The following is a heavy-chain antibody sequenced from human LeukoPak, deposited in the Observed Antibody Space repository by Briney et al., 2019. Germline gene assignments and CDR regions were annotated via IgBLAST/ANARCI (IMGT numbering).Heavy chain of an antibody. Sequence: PGGSLRLSCAASGFTVSSNNMSWVRQAPGKGLEWVSVIYSGGSTYYADSVKGRFTISRDNSKNTLYLQMNSLRAEDTAVYYCAGNYYVEYFDIWGQGTMVTVSS. CDR1: GFTVSSNN. J-gene: IGHJ3*02. V-gene: IGHV3-66*02. CDR2: IYSGGST. CDR3: AGNYYVEYFDI. D-gene: IGHD3-10*02.